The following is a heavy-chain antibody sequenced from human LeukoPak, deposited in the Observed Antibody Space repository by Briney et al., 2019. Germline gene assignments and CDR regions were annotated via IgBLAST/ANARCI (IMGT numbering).Heavy chain of an antibody. J-gene: IGHJ4*02. CDR2: ISSTDAGT. CDR3: AKEGLNIATRDFFDS. CDR1: GFSLSSYA. D-gene: IGHD6-6*01. V-gene: IGHV3-23*01. Sequence: GGSLRLSCAASGFSLSSYAMSWVRQAPGKGLEWVSAISSTDAGTYHADSVRGRFTISRDSSKNTLYLQMNSLRAEDAAVYYCAKEGLNIATRDFFDSWGQGTLVTVSS.